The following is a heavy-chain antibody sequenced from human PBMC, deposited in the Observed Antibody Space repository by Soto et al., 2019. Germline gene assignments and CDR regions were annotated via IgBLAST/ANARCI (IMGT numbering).Heavy chain of an antibody. Sequence: GGSLRLSCAASGFTFSSYGVHWVRQAPGKGLEWVALIWYGGSNQYYADPVKGRFTISRDKSKNTLYLQMNSLRDEDTALYYCARNRDPMTTVSEVEYWGQGTQVTVSS. CDR3: ARNRDPMTTVSEVEY. V-gene: IGHV3-33*01. CDR1: GFTFSSYG. J-gene: IGHJ4*02. CDR2: IWYGGSNQ. D-gene: IGHD4-17*01.